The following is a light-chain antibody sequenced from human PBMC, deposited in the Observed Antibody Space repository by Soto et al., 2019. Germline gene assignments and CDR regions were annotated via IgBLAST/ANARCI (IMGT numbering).Light chain of an antibody. CDR2: AAS. V-gene: IGKV1-39*01. CDR1: QSISNY. J-gene: IGKJ5*01. CDR3: QQSYSTPPIT. Sequence: DIQMTQFPSSLSASVGDRVTITCRASQSISNYLNWYQQKPGKAPKFLIYAASSLQSGVPLRFSGSGSGTHFTLTISSLQPEDFATYYCQQSYSTPPITFGQGTRLEIK.